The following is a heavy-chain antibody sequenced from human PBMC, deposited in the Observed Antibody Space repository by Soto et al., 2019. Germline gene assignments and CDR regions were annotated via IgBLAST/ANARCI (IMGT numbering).Heavy chain of an antibody. CDR2: IYYSGST. Sequence: SETLSLTCTVSGGSISSGGYYWSWIRQHPGKGLEWIGYIYYSGSTYYNPSLKSRVTISVDTSKNQFSLKLSSVTAADTAVYYCARDKSSTTVTKFLGYYGMDVWGQGTTVTVSS. CDR1: GGSISSGGYY. V-gene: IGHV4-31*03. D-gene: IGHD4-17*01. CDR3: ARDKSSTTVTKFLGYYGMDV. J-gene: IGHJ6*02.